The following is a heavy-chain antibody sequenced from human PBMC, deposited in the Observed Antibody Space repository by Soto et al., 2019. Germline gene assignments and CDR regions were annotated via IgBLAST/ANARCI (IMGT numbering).Heavy chain of an antibody. Sequence: PGGSLRLSCGASGFTFSNYWMTWVRQAPGKGLEWVANIKQEGSEKDYVDSVKGRFTISRDDAKNSLYLQMNNLRAEDTAVYYCARDRGQDRAFDIWGQGTMVTVSS. CDR2: IKQEGSEK. CDR3: ARDRGQDRAFDI. J-gene: IGHJ3*02. CDR1: GFTFSNYW. V-gene: IGHV3-7*01.